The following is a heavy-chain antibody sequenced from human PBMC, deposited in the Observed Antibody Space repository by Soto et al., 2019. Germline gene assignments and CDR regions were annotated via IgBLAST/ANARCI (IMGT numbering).Heavy chain of an antibody. D-gene: IGHD4-17*01. J-gene: IGHJ6*02. CDR2: INPSGGST. V-gene: IGHV1-46*01. CDR3: ARDYGDTATRYYGMDV. Sequence: GPSVKVSGKASGSPFTSYYLPWVRQAPGQGLEWMGIINPSGGSTSYAPPFQGRVTMTRDTSTSTGYMELSSLRSEDTAVYYCARDYGDTATRYYGMDVWGQGTTVTVSS. CDR1: GSPFTSYY.